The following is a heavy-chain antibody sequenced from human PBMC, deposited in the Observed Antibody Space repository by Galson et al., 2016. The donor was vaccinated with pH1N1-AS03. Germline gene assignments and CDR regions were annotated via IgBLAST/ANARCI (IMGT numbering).Heavy chain of an antibody. D-gene: IGHD4-17*01. CDR1: GYTFTNFG. J-gene: IGHJ4*02. CDR3: ARAHYNADYVPDF. Sequence: SVKVSCKASGYTFTNFGINWVRQAPGQGLEWLGWISAYSENTDYSQTLQGRVSMATDPSTSTAYMELTSLTSDDTAVYYCARAHYNADYVPDFWGQGTLVTVSS. CDR2: ISAYSENT. V-gene: IGHV1-18*01.